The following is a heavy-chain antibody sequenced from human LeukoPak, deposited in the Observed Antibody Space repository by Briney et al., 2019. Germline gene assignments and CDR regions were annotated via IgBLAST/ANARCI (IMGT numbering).Heavy chain of an antibody. CDR1: RFTFRNHG. D-gene: IGHD6-6*01. J-gene: IGHJ4*02. V-gene: IGHV3-33*01. Sequence: GGSLRLSCAASRFTFRNHGMHWVRQAPGKGLEWVAVIWYDGSNKYYADSVKGRFTISRDNSKNTLYLQMNSLRAEDTAVYYCARDRDARYLDYWGQGPLVTVSS. CDR2: IWYDGSNK. CDR3: ARDRDARYLDY.